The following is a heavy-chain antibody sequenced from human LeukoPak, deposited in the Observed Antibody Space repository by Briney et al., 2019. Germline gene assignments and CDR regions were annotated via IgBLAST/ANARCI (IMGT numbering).Heavy chain of an antibody. CDR2: IGSGGGST. J-gene: IGHJ4*02. Sequence: GGSLRLSCEASGSTFSSYAMNWVRQAPGKGLEWVSAIGSGGGSTDYADSVQGRSTISRDNSKSTLYLQMNSLRAEDTAVYYCAKGFLGGTDQYFDSWGQGTLVTVSS. CDR3: AKGFLGGTDQYFDS. V-gene: IGHV3-23*01. CDR1: GSTFSSYA. D-gene: IGHD6-19*01.